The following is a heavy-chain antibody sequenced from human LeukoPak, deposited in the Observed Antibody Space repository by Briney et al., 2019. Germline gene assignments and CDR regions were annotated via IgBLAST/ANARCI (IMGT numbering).Heavy chain of an antibody. Sequence: GGSLGLSCAASGFTFSSYSMNWVRQAPGKGPEWVSSISSSSSYIYYADSVKGRFTISRDNAKNSLYLQMNSLRAEDTAVYYCARSLGTGGDYWGRGTLVTVSS. CDR2: ISSSSSYI. CDR3: ARSLGTGGDY. J-gene: IGHJ4*02. CDR1: GFTFSSYS. V-gene: IGHV3-21*01. D-gene: IGHD7-27*01.